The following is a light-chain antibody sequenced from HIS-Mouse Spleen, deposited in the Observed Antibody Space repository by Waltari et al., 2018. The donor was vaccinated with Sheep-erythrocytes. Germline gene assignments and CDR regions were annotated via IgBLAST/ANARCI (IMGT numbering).Light chain of an antibody. CDR1: QSLLHSNGYNY. CDR3: MQALQTPIFT. CDR2: LGS. V-gene: IGKV2-28*01. Sequence: DIVMTQSPLSLPVTPGEPACISCRSSQSLLHSNGYNYLDWYRQKPGQSPQLLIYLGSNRASGVPDRFSGSGSGTDFTLKISRVEAEDVGVYYCMQALQTPIFTFGPGTKVDIK. J-gene: IGKJ3*01.